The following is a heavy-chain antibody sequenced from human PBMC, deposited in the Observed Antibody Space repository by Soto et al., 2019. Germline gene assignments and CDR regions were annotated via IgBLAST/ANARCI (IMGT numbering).Heavy chain of an antibody. CDR2: INAGNGNT. V-gene: IGHV1-3*01. Sequence: GASVKVSCKASGYTFTSYAMHWVRQAPGQRLEWMGWINAGNGNTKYSQKYQGRVTITRDTSASTAYMELSSLRSEDTAVYYCAREMDYYYYMDVWGKGTTVTVSS. J-gene: IGHJ6*03. CDR3: AREMDYYYYMDV. CDR1: GYTFTSYA.